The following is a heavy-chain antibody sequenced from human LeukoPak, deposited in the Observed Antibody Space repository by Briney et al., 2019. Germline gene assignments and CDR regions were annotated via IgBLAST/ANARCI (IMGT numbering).Heavy chain of an antibody. J-gene: IGHJ4*02. CDR2: IIISSSYI. D-gene: IGHD3-3*01. CDR3: AREDFWSGYPLYYFDY. V-gene: IGHV3-21*01. Sequence: GGSLRLSFAASGFTFSSYSMNWVRQAPGKGLEWVSSIIISSSYIYYADSVKGRFTISRDNAKSSLYLQMNSLRAEDTAVYYCAREDFWSGYPLYYFDYWGQGTLVTVSS. CDR1: GFTFSSYS.